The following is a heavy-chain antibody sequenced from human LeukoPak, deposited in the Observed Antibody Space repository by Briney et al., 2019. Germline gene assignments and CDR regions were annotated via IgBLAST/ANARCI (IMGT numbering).Heavy chain of an antibody. CDR3: ARVYDSSGALDAFDI. CDR2: IYYSGST. D-gene: IGHD3-22*01. CDR1: GGSISGSSYY. J-gene: IGHJ3*02. V-gene: IGHV4-39*07. Sequence: SETLSLTCTVSGGSISGSSYYWGWIRQPPGKGLEWIGSIYYSGSTNYNPSLKSRVTISVDTSKNQFSLKLSSVTAADTAVYYCARVYDSSGALDAFDIWGQGTMVTVSS.